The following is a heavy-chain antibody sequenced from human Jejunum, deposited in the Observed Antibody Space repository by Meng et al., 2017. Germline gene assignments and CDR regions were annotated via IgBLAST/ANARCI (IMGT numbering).Heavy chain of an antibody. CDR3: THRREDPRSAFYYLDY. D-gene: IGHD2-15*01. CDR2: IYWDDDK. V-gene: IGHV2-5*02. J-gene: IGHJ4*02. CDR1: GVSLSSTGVS. Sequence: QITLKESGPTRVKPTQTLTLTFSLSGVSLSSTGVSVGWIRQPPGKALEWLALIYWDDDKRYNPSLMSRLTITKDTSMNHVVLTMTNIDPVDTGTYYCTHRREDPRSAFYYLDYWGRGTLVTVSS.